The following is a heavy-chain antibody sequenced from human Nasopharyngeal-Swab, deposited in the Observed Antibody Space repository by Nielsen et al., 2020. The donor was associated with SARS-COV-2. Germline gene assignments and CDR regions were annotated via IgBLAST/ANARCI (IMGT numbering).Heavy chain of an antibody. Sequence: GEPLKISCAASGFTFSSYSMNWVRQAPGKGLEWVSSISSSSSYIYYADSVKGRFTISRDNAKNSLYLQMNSLRAEDTAVYYCARVRGSMDHDAFDIWGQGTMVTVSS. V-gene: IGHV3-21*01. CDR1: GFTFSSYS. J-gene: IGHJ3*02. CDR3: ARVRGSMDHDAFDI. CDR2: ISSSSSYI. D-gene: IGHD3-10*01.